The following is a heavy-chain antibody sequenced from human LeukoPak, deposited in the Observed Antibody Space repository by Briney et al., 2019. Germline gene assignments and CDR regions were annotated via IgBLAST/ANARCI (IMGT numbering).Heavy chain of an antibody. CDR3: ARQWGGPMTTVTTAFGY. Sequence: RGESLKISCKGSGYSFTSYWIGWVRQMPGKGLEWMGIIYPGDSDTRYSPSFQGQVTISADKSISTAYLQWSSLKASDTAMYYCARQWGGPMTTVTTAFGYWGQGTLVTVSS. CDR1: GYSFTSYW. D-gene: IGHD4-17*01. J-gene: IGHJ4*02. V-gene: IGHV5-51*01. CDR2: IYPGDSDT.